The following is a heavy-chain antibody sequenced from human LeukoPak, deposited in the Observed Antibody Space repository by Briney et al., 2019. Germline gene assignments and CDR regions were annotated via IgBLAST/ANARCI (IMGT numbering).Heavy chain of an antibody. Sequence: ASVKVSCKASGGTFSSYAISWVRQAPGQGLEWMGGIIPIFGTANYAQKFQGRVTITANESTSTAYMGLSSLRSEDTAVYYCARWVYYYDSSGYYRDYWGQGTLVTVSS. V-gene: IGHV1-69*13. J-gene: IGHJ4*02. CDR2: IIPIFGTA. CDR1: GGTFSSYA. D-gene: IGHD3-22*01. CDR3: ARWVYYYDSSGYYRDY.